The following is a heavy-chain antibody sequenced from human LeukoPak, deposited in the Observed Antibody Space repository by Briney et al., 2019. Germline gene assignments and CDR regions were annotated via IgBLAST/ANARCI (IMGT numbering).Heavy chain of an antibody. CDR1: GFTFSSYS. CDR3: ARVGAPPTPAAGNHHHFDY. Sequence: PGGSLRLSCAASGFTFSSYSMNWVRQAPGKGLEWVSSISSSSSYIYYADSVKGRFTISRDNAKNSLYLQMNSLRAEDTAVYYCARVGAPPTPAAGNHHHFDYWGQGTLVTVSS. CDR2: ISSSSSYI. V-gene: IGHV3-21*01. D-gene: IGHD6-19*01. J-gene: IGHJ4*02.